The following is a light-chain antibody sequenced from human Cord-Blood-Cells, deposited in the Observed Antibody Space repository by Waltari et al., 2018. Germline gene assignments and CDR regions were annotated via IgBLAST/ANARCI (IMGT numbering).Light chain of an antibody. V-gene: IGLV2-14*01. Sequence: QSALTQPASVSGSPGQSITISCTGTSSDVGGYNYVSWYQQHPGKAPKLMIYDVSNRPSGVSNLFSGSKSRNTASLTISGLQAEDEADYYCSSYTSSSTLVVFGGGTKLTVL. CDR3: SSYTSSSTLVV. CDR2: DVS. CDR1: SSDVGGYNY. J-gene: IGLJ2*01.